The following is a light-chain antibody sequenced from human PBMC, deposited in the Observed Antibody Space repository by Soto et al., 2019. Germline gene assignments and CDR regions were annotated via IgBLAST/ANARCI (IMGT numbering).Light chain of an antibody. CDR2: EVT. V-gene: IGLV2-18*01. CDR1: SSDIGKYDR. Sequence: QSALTQPTSVSGSPGQSVTISCTGTSSDIGKYDRVSWYQLPPGKTPKPILYEVTNRPSGDPARFSGSKSGNTASLTIFGRQAEDEADYSCSLYISTSRYVFGAGTKVTV. CDR3: SLYISTSRYV. J-gene: IGLJ1*01.